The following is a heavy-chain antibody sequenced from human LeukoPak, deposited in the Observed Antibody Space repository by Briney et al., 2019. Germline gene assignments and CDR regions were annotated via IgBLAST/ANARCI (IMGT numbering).Heavy chain of an antibody. CDR1: GFTFSSYA. Sequence: GGSLRLSCAASGFTFSSYAMSWVRQAPGKGLEWVSSISSSSSYIYYADSVKGRFTISRDNAKNSLYLQMNSLRAEDTAVYYCARRGRYYYDSSGLDYWGQGTLVTVSS. V-gene: IGHV3-21*01. J-gene: IGHJ4*02. CDR2: ISSSSSYI. D-gene: IGHD3-22*01. CDR3: ARRGRYYYDSSGLDY.